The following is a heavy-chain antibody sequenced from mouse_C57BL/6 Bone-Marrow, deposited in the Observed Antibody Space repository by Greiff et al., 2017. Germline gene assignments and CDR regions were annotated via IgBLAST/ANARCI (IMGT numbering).Heavy chain of an antibody. CDR3: ARSYYGNYVVFYAMDY. CDR1: GYTFTSYW. D-gene: IGHD2-1*01. J-gene: IGHJ4*01. CDR2: IDPNSGGT. V-gene: IGHV1-72*01. Sequence: QVQLQQPGAELVKPGASVKLSCKVSGYTFTSYWMHWVKQRPGRGLEWIGRIDPNSGGTKYNEKFKSKATLTVDKPSSTAYMQLSSLTSEDSAVYYCARSYYGNYVVFYAMDYWGQGTSVTVSS.